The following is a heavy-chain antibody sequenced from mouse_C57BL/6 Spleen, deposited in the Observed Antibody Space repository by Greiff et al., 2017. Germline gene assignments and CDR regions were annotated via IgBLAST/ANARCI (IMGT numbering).Heavy chain of an antibody. CDR1: GYAFTNYL. CDR3: ARTEGYDGAMDY. V-gene: IGHV1-54*01. CDR2: INPGSGGT. Sequence: QVQLQQSGAELVRPGTSVKVSCKASGYAFTNYLIEWVKQRPGQGLEWIGVINPGSGGTNYNEKFKGKATLTADKSSSTAYMQLSSLTSEDSAVYFCARTEGYDGAMDYWGQGTSVTFSS. J-gene: IGHJ4*01. D-gene: IGHD2-2*01.